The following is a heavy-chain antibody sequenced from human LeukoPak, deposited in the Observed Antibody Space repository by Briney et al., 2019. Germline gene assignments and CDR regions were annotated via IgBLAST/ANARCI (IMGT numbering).Heavy chain of an antibody. Sequence: GGSLRLSCAASGFTFTTYSMNWVRQAPGKGLEWVSSVSSTSDYIYYADSLKGRFTISRDNAKNSLYLQMNSLRAEDTAVYYCAREEEDYYDSGTYYFDFWGQGTLVTVSS. CDR3: AREEEDYYDSGTYYFDF. CDR2: VSSTSDYI. CDR1: GFTFTTYS. V-gene: IGHV3-21*01. J-gene: IGHJ4*02. D-gene: IGHD3-10*01.